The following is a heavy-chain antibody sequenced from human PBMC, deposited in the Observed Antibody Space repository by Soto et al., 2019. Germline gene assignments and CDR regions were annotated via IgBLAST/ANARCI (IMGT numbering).Heavy chain of an antibody. D-gene: IGHD3-22*01. CDR1: GGSISSGGYY. V-gene: IGHV4-31*03. CDR3: ATEYYDSRGYYYIDS. CDR2: IYHSGTT. J-gene: IGHJ4*02. Sequence: PSETLSLTCTVSGGSISSGGYYCSWIQQHPGKGLEWIGHIYHSGTTYYNPSLKSRVTISVDTSKNQISLKLTSVSAADTAVYYCATEYYDSRGYYYIDSWGQGTLVTVSS.